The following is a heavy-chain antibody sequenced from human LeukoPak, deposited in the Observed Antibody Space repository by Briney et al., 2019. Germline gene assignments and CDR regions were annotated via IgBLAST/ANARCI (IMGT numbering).Heavy chain of an antibody. V-gene: IGHV3-30*02. D-gene: IGHD3-22*01. J-gene: IGHJ6*03. CDR1: GFTFSSYA. Sequence: GGSLRLSCAASGFTFSSYAMHWVRQAPGKGLEWVAFIRYDGSNKYYADSVKGRFTISRDNSKNTLYLQMNSLRAEDTAVYYCAKRDSSGYYYYYYYYHMDVWGKGTTVTISS. CDR2: IRYDGSNK. CDR3: AKRDSSGYYYYYYYYHMDV.